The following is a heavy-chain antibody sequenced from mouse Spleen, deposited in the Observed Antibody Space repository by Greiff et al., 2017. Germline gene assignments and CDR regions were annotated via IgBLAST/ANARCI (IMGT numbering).Heavy chain of an antibody. J-gene: IGHJ3*01. Sequence: EVHLVESGEGLVKPGGSLKLSCAASGFTFSNYAMSWVRQTPEKRLEWVAYISSGGDYIYYADTVKGRFTISRDNARNTLYLQMSSLKSEDTAMYYCTRDVYDGYPTWFAYWGQGTLVTVSA. D-gene: IGHD2-3*01. CDR2: ISSGGDYI. CDR1: GFTFSNYA. V-gene: IGHV5-9-1*02. CDR3: TRDVYDGYPTWFAY.